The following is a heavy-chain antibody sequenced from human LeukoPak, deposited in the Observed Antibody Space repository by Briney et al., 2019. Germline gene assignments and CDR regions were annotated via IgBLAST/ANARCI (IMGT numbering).Heavy chain of an antibody. Sequence: ASVKVSCKASGYTFTSYAMHWVRQAPGQRLEWMGWINAGNGNTKYSQKFQGRVTITRDTSTSTAYMELSSLRSEDTAVYYCARAPTTGTTFDYWGQGTLVTVSS. V-gene: IGHV1-3*01. J-gene: IGHJ4*02. CDR2: INAGNGNT. CDR3: ARAPTTGTTFDY. CDR1: GYTFTSYA. D-gene: IGHD1/OR15-1a*01.